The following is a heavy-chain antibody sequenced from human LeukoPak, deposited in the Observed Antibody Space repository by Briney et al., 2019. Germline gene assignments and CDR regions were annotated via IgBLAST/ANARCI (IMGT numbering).Heavy chain of an antibody. J-gene: IGHJ6*02. D-gene: IGHD1-26*01. CDR2: ISYDGDNK. CDR1: GFTFSSYG. Sequence: PGGSLRLSCAASGFTFSSYGMHWVRQAPGKGLEWVSVISYDGDNKYYADSVKGRFTISRDNSKNTLYLQTNSLRAEDTAVYYCAKEGSYYYYYGMDVWGQGTTVTVSS. CDR3: AKEGSYYYYYGMDV. V-gene: IGHV3-30*18.